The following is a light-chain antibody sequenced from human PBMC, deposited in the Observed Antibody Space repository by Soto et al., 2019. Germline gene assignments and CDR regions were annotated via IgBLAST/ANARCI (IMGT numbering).Light chain of an antibody. V-gene: IGLV2-8*01. Sequence: QSALPQPASVSGSPGQSIAISCTATSSDVGGYNYVSWYQHHPGKAPKLMIYEVFKRPSGVPDRFSGSKSGNTASLTVSGLQAEDEADYYCSSYAGSNNFDVYGTGTKVTVL. J-gene: IGLJ1*01. CDR3: SSYAGSNNFDV. CDR2: EVF. CDR1: SSDVGGYNY.